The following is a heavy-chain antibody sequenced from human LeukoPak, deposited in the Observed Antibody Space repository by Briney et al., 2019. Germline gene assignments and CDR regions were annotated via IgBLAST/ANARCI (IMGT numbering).Heavy chain of an antibody. CDR3: VRDSSGSYYVDAFDI. D-gene: IGHD1-26*01. V-gene: IGHV3-21*01. CDR2: ISSRTSNI. CDR1: GFTFSSYA. J-gene: IGHJ3*02. Sequence: PGGSLRLSCAASGFTFSSYAMSWVRQAPGKGLEWVSSISSRTSNIYYADSVKGRFTISRDDAKSSLYLQMNSLRAEDTALYYCVRDSSGSYYVDAFDIWGQGTMVTVSS.